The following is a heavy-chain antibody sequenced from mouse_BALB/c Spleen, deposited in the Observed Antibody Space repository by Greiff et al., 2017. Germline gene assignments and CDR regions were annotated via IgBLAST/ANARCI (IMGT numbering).Heavy chain of an antibody. CDR3: ARDTMITYYAMYY. V-gene: IGHV1-54*01. CDR1: GYAFTNYL. Sequence: QVQLQQSGAELVRPGTSVKVSCKASGYAFTNYLIEWVKQRPGQGLEWIGVINPGSGGTNYNEKFKGKATLTADKSSSTAYMQLSSLTSDDSAVYFCARDTMITYYAMYYWGQGTSVTVSS. D-gene: IGHD2-4*01. CDR2: INPGSGGT. J-gene: IGHJ4*01.